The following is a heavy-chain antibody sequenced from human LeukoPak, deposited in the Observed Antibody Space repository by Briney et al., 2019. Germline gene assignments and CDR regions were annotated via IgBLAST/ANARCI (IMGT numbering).Heavy chain of an antibody. D-gene: IGHD1-26*01. CDR2: FDPEDGET. V-gene: IGHV1-24*01. CDR3: ATEGGYSGSYYFDY. CDR1: GCTLTELS. Sequence: ASVKVSCKVSGCTLTELSMHWVRQAPGKGLEWMGGFDPEDGETIYAQKFQGRVTMTEDTSTDTAYMELSSLRSEDTAVYYCATEGGYSGSYYFDYWGQGTLVTVSS. J-gene: IGHJ4*02.